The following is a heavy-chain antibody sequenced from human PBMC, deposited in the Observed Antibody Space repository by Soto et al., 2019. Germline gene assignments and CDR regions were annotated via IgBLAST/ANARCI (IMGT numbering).Heavy chain of an antibody. CDR2: INPKSGAT. D-gene: IGHD3-22*01. J-gene: IGHJ6*02. Sequence: ASVKVSCKASGYTFIDYYLHWVRQAPGQGLEWMGWINPKSGATNYAQKFQGRVTMTRDTTISTANMEVSRLTSDDTAVYYCARESSGYGGYHYYGLDVWGQGTTVTVSS. CDR1: GYTFIDYY. V-gene: IGHV1-2*02. CDR3: ARESSGYGGYHYYGLDV.